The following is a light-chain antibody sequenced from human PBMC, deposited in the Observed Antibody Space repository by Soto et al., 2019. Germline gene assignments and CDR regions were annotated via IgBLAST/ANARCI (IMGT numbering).Light chain of an antibody. CDR2: LNSDGSH. CDR3: KTWGTVIQG. CDR1: SGHSSYA. V-gene: IGLV4-69*01. J-gene: IGLJ3*02. Sequence: QPVLTQSPSASASLGASVKLTCTLSSGHSSYAIAWHQQQPEKGPRYLMKLNSDGSHSKGDGIPDRFSGSSSGAERYLTISSLQSEDEADYYCKTWGTVIQGFGGGTKRTVL.